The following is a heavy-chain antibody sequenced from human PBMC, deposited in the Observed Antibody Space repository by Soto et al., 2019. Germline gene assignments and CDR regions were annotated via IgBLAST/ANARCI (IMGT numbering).Heavy chain of an antibody. CDR2: ISKDGSNR. J-gene: IGHJ5*02. CDR1: GFTFGGYA. D-gene: IGHD3-9*01. CDR3: ARDRVRTIFSNTPGFDP. V-gene: IGHV3-30-3*01. Sequence: PGGSLRLSCAASGFTFGGYAMHWVRQAPGKGLEWVAVISKDGSNRYYADSVKGRFTISRDNAKNSLYLQMNSLRAEDTAVYYCARDRVRTIFSNTPGFDPWGQGTLVTVSS.